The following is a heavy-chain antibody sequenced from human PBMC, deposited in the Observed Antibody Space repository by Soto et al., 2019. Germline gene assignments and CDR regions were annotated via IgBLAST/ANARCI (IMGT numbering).Heavy chain of an antibody. Sequence: EVQLVESGGGLVNPGGSMRLSCAASGFICSDSWINWVRQAPGKGLEWVGRINSKTDGGTTDFAAPVKGRFAISRDDSRELVYIEMYSRKTAATAVYFCTTESLFTGRLVRMDIWGHGTLVTVSS. D-gene: IGHD3-9*01. V-gene: IGHV3-15*07. CDR3: TTESLFTGRLVRMDI. CDR1: GFICSDSW. CDR2: INSKTDGGTT. J-gene: IGHJ4*01.